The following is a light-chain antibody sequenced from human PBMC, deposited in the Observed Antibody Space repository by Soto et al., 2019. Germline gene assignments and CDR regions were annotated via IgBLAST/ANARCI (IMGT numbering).Light chain of an antibody. V-gene: IGLV2-11*01. CDR1: SSDVGGDNS. J-gene: IGLJ2*01. CDR3: WSYAGSYTVV. Sequence: QSALTQPRSVSGSPGQSVTISCTGTSSDVGGDNSVSWYQQHPGKVPKLMIYDVSKRPSGVSDRFSCSKSGNTASLTTSWLQADDEADYYCWSYAGSYTVVFGGGTKLTVL. CDR2: DVS.